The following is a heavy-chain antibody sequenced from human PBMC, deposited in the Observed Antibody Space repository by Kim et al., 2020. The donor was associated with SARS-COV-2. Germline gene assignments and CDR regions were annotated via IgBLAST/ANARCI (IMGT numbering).Heavy chain of an antibody. CDR2: IIPIFGTA. J-gene: IGHJ6*02. CDR1: GGTFSSYA. Sequence: SVKVSCKASGGTFSSYAISWVRQAPGQGLEWMGGIIPIFGTANYAQKFQGRVTITADESTSTAYMELSSLRSEDTAVYYCARGFGAVVVAALYYYYGMDVGGQGTTVTVSS. D-gene: IGHD2-15*01. CDR3: ARGFGAVVVAALYYYYGMDV. V-gene: IGHV1-69*13.